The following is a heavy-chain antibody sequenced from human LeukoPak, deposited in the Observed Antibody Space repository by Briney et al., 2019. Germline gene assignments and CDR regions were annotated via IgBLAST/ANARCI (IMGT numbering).Heavy chain of an antibody. CDR1: GFTVSSNY. J-gene: IGHJ4*02. CDR3: ARDGRHTGPFDY. V-gene: IGHV3-53*01. D-gene: IGHD2-8*02. CDR2: IYSGGST. Sequence: GGSLRLSCAASGFTVSSNYMSWVRQAPGKGLEWVSVIYSGGSTYYADSVKGRFTISRDNSKNTRYLQMNSLRAEDTAVYYCARDGRHTGPFDYWGQGTLVTVPS.